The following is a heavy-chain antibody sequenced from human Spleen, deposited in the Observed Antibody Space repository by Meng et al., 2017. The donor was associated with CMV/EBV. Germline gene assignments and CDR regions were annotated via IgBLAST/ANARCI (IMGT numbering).Heavy chain of an antibody. CDR3: ARNSNSPDWFDP. V-gene: IGHV4-39*07. CDR1: GGSISNRSYF. J-gene: IGHJ5*02. Sequence: SETLSLTCTVSGGSISNRSYFWGWIRQPPGKGLEWIANIYYTGTTYYNPSLKSRVTISVDTSKNQFSLKVNSMTAADTAVYYCARNSNSPDWFDPWGQGTLVTVSS. CDR2: IYYTGTT. D-gene: IGHD1/OR15-1a*01.